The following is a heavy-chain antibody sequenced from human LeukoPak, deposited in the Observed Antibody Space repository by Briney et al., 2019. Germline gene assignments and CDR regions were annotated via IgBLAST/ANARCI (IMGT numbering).Heavy chain of an antibody. D-gene: IGHD2-15*01. Sequence: ASVKVSCKASGYTFTSYGISWVRQAPGQGLEWMEWISAYNGNTNYAQKLQGRVTMTTDTSTSTAYMELRSLRSDDTAVYYCARAVVVAPVGYYYYMDVWGKGTTVTVSS. CDR2: ISAYNGNT. CDR3: ARAVVVAPVGYYYYMDV. J-gene: IGHJ6*03. V-gene: IGHV1-18*01. CDR1: GYTFTSYG.